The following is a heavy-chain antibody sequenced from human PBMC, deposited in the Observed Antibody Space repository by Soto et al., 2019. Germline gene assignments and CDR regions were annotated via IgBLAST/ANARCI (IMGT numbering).Heavy chain of an antibody. D-gene: IGHD4-17*01. CDR2: IIPIFGTA. CDR1: GGTFSSYA. CDR3: ARSPDYGENWFDP. Sequence: ASVKVSCKASGGTFSSYAISWVLQAPGQGLEWMGGIIPIFGTANYAQKLQGRVTITADKSTSTAYMELSSLRSEDTAVYYCARSPDYGENWFDPWGQGTLVTVSS. J-gene: IGHJ5*02. V-gene: IGHV1-69*06.